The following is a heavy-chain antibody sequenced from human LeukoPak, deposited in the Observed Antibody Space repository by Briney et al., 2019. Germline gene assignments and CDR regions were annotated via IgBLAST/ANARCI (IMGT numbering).Heavy chain of an antibody. CDR1: GGSVTSTTYY. CDR2: VHYNGAT. V-gene: IGHV4-39*01. Sequence: SETLSLTCTVSGGSVTSTTYYWGWVRQPPGKGLEWVGVVHYNGATYYDPSLKSRVTMSIDTSETQFSLKVTSVTAADTAVYYCARRRVAATAGWFDPWGQGTLVTVSS. J-gene: IGHJ5*02. CDR3: ARRRVAATAGWFDP. D-gene: IGHD2-15*01.